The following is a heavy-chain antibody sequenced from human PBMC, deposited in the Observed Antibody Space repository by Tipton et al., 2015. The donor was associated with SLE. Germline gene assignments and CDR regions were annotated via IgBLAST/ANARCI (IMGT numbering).Heavy chain of an antibody. J-gene: IGHJ6*03. CDR1: RGSFSGYS. D-gene: IGHD3-10*01. CDR2: FNHAGST. V-gene: IGHV4-34*01. Sequence: TLSLTCAVYRGSFSGYSWTWLRQSPGRGLEWIGEFNHAGSTNYNPSLKSRATISVDTSKNQLSQKLTSVTAEDTAVYYCARGVAGYYFYYCMDVWGKGTTVTIS. CDR3: ARGVAGYYFYYCMDV.